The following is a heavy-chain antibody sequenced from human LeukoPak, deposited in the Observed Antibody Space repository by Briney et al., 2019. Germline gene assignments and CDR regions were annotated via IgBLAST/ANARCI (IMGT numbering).Heavy chain of an antibody. J-gene: IGHJ3*02. CDR3: AKTRSMVRGVHDAFDI. CDR1: GFTFSSYA. CDR2: ISGSGGST. D-gene: IGHD3-10*01. V-gene: IGHV3-23*01. Sequence: TGGSLRLSCAASGFTFSSYAMSWVRQAPGKGLEWVSAISGSGGSTYYADSVKGRFTISRDNSKNTLYLQMNSLRAEDTAVYYCAKTRSMVRGVHDAFDIWGQGTMVTVSS.